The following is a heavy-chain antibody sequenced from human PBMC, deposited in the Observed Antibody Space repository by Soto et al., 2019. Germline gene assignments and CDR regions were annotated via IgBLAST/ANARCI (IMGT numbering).Heavy chain of an antibody. CDR3: ARITMVPGGVGGGMDV. V-gene: IGHV1-69*06. Sequence: ASVKVSCKASGGTFRSYAISWVRQAPGQGLEWVGGIIPIFGTANYAQTFQGRVQITADKSTSTAYLELSSLRAEDTDVYSCARITMVPGGVGGGMDVWGQGTTVTVSS. CDR1: GGTFRSYA. CDR2: IIPIFGTA. J-gene: IGHJ6*02. D-gene: IGHD3-10*01.